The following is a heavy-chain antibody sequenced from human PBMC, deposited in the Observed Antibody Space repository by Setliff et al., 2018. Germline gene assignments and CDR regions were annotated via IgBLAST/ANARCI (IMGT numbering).Heavy chain of an antibody. CDR3: ARSIVGATGGYFDY. J-gene: IGHJ4*02. V-gene: IGHV1-2*02. D-gene: IGHD1-26*01. CDR2: INSNGGGT. Sequence: ASVKVSCKASGYTFTDYYMYWVRQAPGQGLEWMGWINSNGGGTSYAQNFQGRVTMTRDTSTSIVYMELSSLRSEDTAVYYCARSIVGATGGYFDYWGQGSLVTVSS. CDR1: GYTFTDYY.